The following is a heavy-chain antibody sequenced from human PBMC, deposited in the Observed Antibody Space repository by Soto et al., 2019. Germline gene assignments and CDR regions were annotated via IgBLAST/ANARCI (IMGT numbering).Heavy chain of an antibody. CDR1: GGTFSNYA. V-gene: IGHV1-69*15. CDR2: IIPIFGSA. D-gene: IGHD2-15*01. J-gene: IGHJ5*02. Sequence: QVQLVQSGAEVKKPGSSVKVSCKASGGTFSNYAITWVRQAPGQGLEWLGRIIPIFGSANYAQKFQGRVXXTADESPTTAYMELSSLRSHDTAVSYCAKDGGKDGYFGNWFDPWGQGPLVTVSX. CDR3: AKDGGKDGYFGNWFDP.